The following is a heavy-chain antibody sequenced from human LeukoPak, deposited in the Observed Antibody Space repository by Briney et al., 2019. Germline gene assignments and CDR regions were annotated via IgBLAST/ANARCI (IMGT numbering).Heavy chain of an antibody. J-gene: IGHJ6*02. CDR1: GFTFSSYA. Sequence: GGSLRLSCAASGFTFSSYAMSWVRQAPGKGLEWVSAISGSGGSTYYADSVKGRFTISRDNSKNTLYLQMNSLRAEDTAVYYCARELGYCSSTSCYGYYGMDVWGQGTTVTASS. CDR2: ISGSGGST. V-gene: IGHV3-23*01. D-gene: IGHD2-2*01. CDR3: ARELGYCSSTSCYGYYGMDV.